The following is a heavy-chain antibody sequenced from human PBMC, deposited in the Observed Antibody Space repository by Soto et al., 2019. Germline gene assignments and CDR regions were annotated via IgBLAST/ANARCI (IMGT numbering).Heavy chain of an antibody. CDR2: ISGSGGST. V-gene: IGHV3-23*01. J-gene: IGHJ1*01. D-gene: IGHD1-26*01. CDR1: GFTFSSYA. Sequence: SLRLSCAASGFTFSSYAMSWVRQAPGKGQEWVSAISGSGGSTYYEDSVKGRFTISRDNSKNTLYLQMNSLRVDDTAVSFCAKDSDGHYYGEHFQYWGQGTLVTVSS. CDR3: AKDSDGHYYGEHFQY.